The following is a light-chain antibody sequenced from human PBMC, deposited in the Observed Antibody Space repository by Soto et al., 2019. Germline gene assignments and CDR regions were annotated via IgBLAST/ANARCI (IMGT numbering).Light chain of an antibody. J-gene: IGKJ1*01. CDR2: GAS. Sequence: EVVMTQSPATLSVSPGERATLYFSASQSVISNLAFYQQKPGQVPRLLIYGASTRATGIPARFSGSWSGTEFTLTISSLQSEDFALYYCQQSDYWPWTFGQGTKVDI. CDR1: QSVISN. V-gene: IGKV3-15*01. CDR3: QQSDYWPWT.